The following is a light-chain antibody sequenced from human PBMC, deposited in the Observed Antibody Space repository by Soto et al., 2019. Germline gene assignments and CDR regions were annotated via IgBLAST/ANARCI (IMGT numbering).Light chain of an antibody. CDR3: QSYDSSLSGWV. Sequence: QSVLTQPPSVSGAPGQRVTISCTRSSANIGAGYDVHWYQQLPGTPPKLLIYGNSNRPSGVPDRFSGSKSGTSASLAITGLQAEDEADYYCQSYDSSLSGWVFGGGTKLTVL. J-gene: IGLJ3*02. V-gene: IGLV1-40*01. CDR2: GNS. CDR1: SANIGAGYD.